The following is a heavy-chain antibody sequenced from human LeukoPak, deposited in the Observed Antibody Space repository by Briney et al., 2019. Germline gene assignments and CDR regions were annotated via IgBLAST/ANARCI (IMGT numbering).Heavy chain of an antibody. CDR3: AKDQGFWSGQYNWFDP. J-gene: IGHJ5*02. D-gene: IGHD3-3*01. CDR2: ISGSGGST. CDR1: GFTFSSYG. Sequence: GGSLRLSCAASGFTFSSYGMHWVRQAPGKGLEWVSAISGSGGSTYYADSVKGRFTISRDNSKNTLYLQMNSLRAEDTAVYYCAKDQGFWSGQYNWFDPWGQGTLVTVSS. V-gene: IGHV3-23*01.